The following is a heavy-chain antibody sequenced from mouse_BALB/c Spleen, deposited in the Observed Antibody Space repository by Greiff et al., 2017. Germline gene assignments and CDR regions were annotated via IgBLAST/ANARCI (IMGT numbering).Heavy chain of an antibody. V-gene: IGHV1-9*01. CDR1: GYTFSSYW. CDR3: ARRDYYGSSYDY. D-gene: IGHD1-1*01. Sequence: VQLQQSGAELMKPGASVKISCKATGYTFSSYWIEWVKQRPGHGLEWIGEILPGSGSTNYNEKFKGKATFTADTSSNTAYMQLSRLTSEDSAVYDGARRDYYGSSYDYWGQGTTLTVSA. J-gene: IGHJ2*01. CDR2: ILPGSGST.